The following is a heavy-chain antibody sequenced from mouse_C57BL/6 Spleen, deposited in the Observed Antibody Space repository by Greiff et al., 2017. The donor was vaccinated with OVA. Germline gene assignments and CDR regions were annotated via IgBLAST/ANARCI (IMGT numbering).Heavy chain of an antibody. CDR3: AREGIYYDYDGLFDY. CDR2: INPKNGGT. CDR1: GYTFTDYN. J-gene: IGHJ2*01. V-gene: IGHV1-22*01. Sequence: VQLKESGPELVKPGASVKMSCKASGYTFTDYNMHWVKQSHGKSLEWIGYINPKNGGTSYNQKFKGKATLTVNKSSSTAYMELRSLTSEDSAVYYCAREGIYYDYDGLFDYWGQGTTLTVSS. D-gene: IGHD2-4*01.